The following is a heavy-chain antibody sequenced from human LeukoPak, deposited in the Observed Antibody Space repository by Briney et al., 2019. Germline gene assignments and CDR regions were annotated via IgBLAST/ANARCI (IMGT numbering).Heavy chain of an antibody. CDR3: ARGQGTVTTH. J-gene: IGHJ4*02. V-gene: IGHV4-34*01. D-gene: IGHD4-11*01. Sequence: SETLSLTCTVYGGSFNDYYWTWIRQPPGKGLEWIGEINHSGSANYNPSLMSRVTISLDTSKNHFSLNLSSVAAADTAVYYCARGQGTVTTHWGQGTLVTVSS. CDR1: GGSFNDYY. CDR2: INHSGSA.